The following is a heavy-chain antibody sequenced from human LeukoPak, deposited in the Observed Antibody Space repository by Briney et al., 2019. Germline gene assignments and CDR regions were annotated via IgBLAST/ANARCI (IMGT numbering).Heavy chain of an antibody. CDR2: IYYSGST. J-gene: IGHJ4*02. CDR1: GGSISSSSYY. V-gene: IGHV4-39*01. Sequence: PSETLSLTCTVSGGSISSSSYYWGWIRQPPGKGLEWIGSIYYSGSTYYNPSLKSRVTISVDTSKNQLSLKLSSVTAADTAVYYCARVGGYCSGGSCDYLDYWGQGTLVTVSS. CDR3: ARVGGYCSGGSCDYLDY. D-gene: IGHD2-15*01.